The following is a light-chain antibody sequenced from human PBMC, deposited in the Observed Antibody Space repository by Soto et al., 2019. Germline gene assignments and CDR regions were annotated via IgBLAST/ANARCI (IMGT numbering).Light chain of an antibody. CDR1: QSVSSY. CDR2: GAS. Sequence: EIVLTQSPATLSLSPGERATLSCRASQSVSSYLAWYQQKPGQAPRLLIYGASSRATGIPDRFSGSGSGTDFTLTISRLEPEDFAVYYCQQYGSSPRTCGQGTKGDIK. V-gene: IGKV3-20*01. J-gene: IGKJ1*01. CDR3: QQYGSSPRT.